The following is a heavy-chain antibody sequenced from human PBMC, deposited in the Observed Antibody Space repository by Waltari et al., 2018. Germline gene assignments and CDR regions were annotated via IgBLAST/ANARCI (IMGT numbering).Heavy chain of an antibody. CDR3: NGWGLSRDAFDI. CDR2: ISSSSSTI. Sequence: GLEWVSYISSSSSTIYYADSVKGRFTISRDNAKNSLYLQMNSLRAEDTAVYYCNGWGLSRDAFDIWGQGTMVTVSS. D-gene: IGHD2-21*02. V-gene: IGHV3-48*01. J-gene: IGHJ3*02.